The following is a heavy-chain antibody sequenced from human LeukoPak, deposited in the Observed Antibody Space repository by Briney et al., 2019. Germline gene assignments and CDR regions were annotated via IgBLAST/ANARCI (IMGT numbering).Heavy chain of an antibody. CDR2: IKGDGSI. V-gene: IGHV3-74*01. CDR3: ARARDGYNYLYFDY. D-gene: IGHD5-24*01. Sequence: GGSLRLSCAPSGFPFSSYWMHWVRPPAGKGLAWVSRIKGDGSISHADSVTGRFTISRDNAKNTLYLRMNSLRAEDTAVYYCARARDGYNYLYFDYCGEGSLVTVSS. J-gene: IGHJ4*02. CDR1: GFPFSSYW.